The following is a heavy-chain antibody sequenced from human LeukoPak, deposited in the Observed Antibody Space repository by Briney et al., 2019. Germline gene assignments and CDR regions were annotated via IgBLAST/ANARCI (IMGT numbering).Heavy chain of an antibody. CDR1: GFTFSSYG. Sequence: GRSLRLSCAASGFTFSSYGMHWVRQAPGKGLDWVAVISYDGNHKYYADSVKGRFTISRDNSQNTLYLQMNSLISEDTAVYFCVRDPAFGELLSCYDYWGLGTLVTASS. V-gene: IGHV3-30*03. CDR2: ISYDGNHK. D-gene: IGHD3-10*01. CDR3: VRDPAFGELLSCYDY. J-gene: IGHJ4*02.